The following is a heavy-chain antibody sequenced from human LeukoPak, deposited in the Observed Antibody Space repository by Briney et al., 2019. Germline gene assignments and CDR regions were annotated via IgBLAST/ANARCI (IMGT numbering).Heavy chain of an antibody. CDR3: ARAYYGSGSYLQFDY. V-gene: IGHV4-31*03. CDR1: GGSISSGGYY. Sequence: SETLSLTCTVSGGSISSGGYYWSWIRQHPGKGLEWIGYIYYSGSTYYNPSLKSRVTISVDTSKNQFSLKLSSVTAADTAVYYCARAYYGSGSYLQFDYWGQGTLVTVSS. J-gene: IGHJ4*02. D-gene: IGHD3-10*01. CDR2: IYYSGST.